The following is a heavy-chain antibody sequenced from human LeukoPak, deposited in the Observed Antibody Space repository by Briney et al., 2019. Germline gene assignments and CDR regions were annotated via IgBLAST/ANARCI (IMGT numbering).Heavy chain of an antibody. D-gene: IGHD3-22*01. Sequence: ASVKVSCKASGYTFTTYAMNWVRQAPGQGLEWMGWINTSTGNPTYAQGFTGRFVFSLDTSVSTAYLQISSLKAEDTAVYYCARVVDYYDSSGPRGWDAFDIWGQGTMVTVSS. CDR1: GYTFTTYA. V-gene: IGHV7-4-1*02. CDR3: ARVVDYYDSSGPRGWDAFDI. J-gene: IGHJ3*02. CDR2: INTSTGNP.